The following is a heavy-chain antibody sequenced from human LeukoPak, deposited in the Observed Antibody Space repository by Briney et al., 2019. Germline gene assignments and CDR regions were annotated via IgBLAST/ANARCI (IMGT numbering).Heavy chain of an antibody. V-gene: IGHV1-8*01. CDR3: ARFNPYYDFWSAQEYGMDV. Sequence: ASVKVSCKASGYTFTSYDINWVRQATGQGLEWMGWMNPNSGNTGYAQKFQGRVTMTRNTSISTAYMELSSLRSEDTAVYYCARFNPYYDFWSAQEYGMDVWGQGTTVTVSS. CDR2: MNPNSGNT. D-gene: IGHD3-3*01. J-gene: IGHJ6*02. CDR1: GYTFTSYD.